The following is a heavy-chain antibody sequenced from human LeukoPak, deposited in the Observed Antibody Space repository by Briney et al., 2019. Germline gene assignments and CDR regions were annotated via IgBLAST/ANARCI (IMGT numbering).Heavy chain of an antibody. J-gene: IGHJ3*02. Sequence: GGSLRLSCAASGFTFSSYRMNWVRQAPGKGLEWVSSISSSSSYIYYADSVKGRFTISRDNAKNSLYLQMNSLRAEDTAVYYCARDGASAGYYGFDIWGQGTMVSVS. CDR1: GFTFSSYR. CDR2: ISSSSSYI. CDR3: ARDGASAGYYGFDI. D-gene: IGHD3-22*01. V-gene: IGHV3-21*01.